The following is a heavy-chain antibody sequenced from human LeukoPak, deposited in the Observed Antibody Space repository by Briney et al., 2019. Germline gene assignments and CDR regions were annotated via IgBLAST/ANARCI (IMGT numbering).Heavy chain of an antibody. V-gene: IGHV4-39*01. J-gene: IGHJ3*01. CDR1: RGPITSSAYY. Sequence: TSETLSLTCTVSRGPITSSAYYWVWVRQSPGRGLEWLGSIYNNGDTYYNPSFESRVTIAIETSKNQFSLKMTSVTAADTAAYYCTSRGFRLPHDAFDVWGQGTRVAASS. CDR3: TSRGFRLPHDAFDV. D-gene: IGHD5-24*01. CDR2: IYNNGDT.